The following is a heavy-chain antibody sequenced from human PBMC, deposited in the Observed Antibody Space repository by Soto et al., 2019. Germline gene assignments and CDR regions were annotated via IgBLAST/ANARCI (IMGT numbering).Heavy chain of an antibody. Sequence: QITLKESGPPLVKPTQALTLTCTFSGFSLSTSGVGVGWIRQPPGKALEWLALIYWDDDKLYSPSLKSRLTITKDTSKNQVVLTMTIMDPVDTATYCCEHRDRSHDAFDIWGQGTMVTVSS. V-gene: IGHV2-5*02. CDR3: EHRDRSHDAFDI. CDR1: GFSLSTSGVG. CDR2: IYWDDDK. J-gene: IGHJ3*02.